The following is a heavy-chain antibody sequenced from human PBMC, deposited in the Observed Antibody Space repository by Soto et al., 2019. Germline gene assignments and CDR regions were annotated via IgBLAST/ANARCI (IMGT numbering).Heavy chain of an antibody. CDR3: ASQRESLYDILTGSLDYYGMDV. D-gene: IGHD3-9*01. J-gene: IGHJ6*02. Sequence: SETLSLTCTVSGGSISSSSYYWGWIRQPPGKGLEWIGSIYYSGSTYYNPSLKSRVTISVDTSKNQFSPKLSPVTAADTAVYYCASQRESLYDILTGSLDYYGMDVWGQGTTVTVSS. CDR1: GGSISSSSYY. CDR2: IYYSGST. V-gene: IGHV4-39*01.